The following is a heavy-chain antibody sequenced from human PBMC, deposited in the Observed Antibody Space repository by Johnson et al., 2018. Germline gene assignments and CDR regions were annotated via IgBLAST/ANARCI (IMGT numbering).Heavy chain of an antibody. CDR1: GFTFRTYT. Sequence: VQLVEFGGGLVKPGGSLSLSCAASGFTFRTYTMSWVRQAPGQGLAWVSSISGSSLYKYYADSMKGRFTISRDNAKNLLYLHMSGLRAEDTAVYYCARDSGIIVAPAPDAFDIWGQGTVVTVSS. D-gene: IGHD2-2*01. J-gene: IGHJ3*02. CDR3: ARDSGIIVAPAPDAFDI. V-gene: IGHV3-21*06. CDR2: ISGSSLYK.